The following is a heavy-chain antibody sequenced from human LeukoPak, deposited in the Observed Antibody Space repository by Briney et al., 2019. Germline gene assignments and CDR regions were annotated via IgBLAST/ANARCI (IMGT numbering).Heavy chain of an antibody. Sequence: GGSLRLSCAASGFTFSSYSMNWVRQAPGKGLEWVSYISSSNSTIYYADSVKGRFTISRDNAKHSLYLHLSSLRVEDTAVYYCARDFAYWGQGALVTVSS. CDR2: ISSSNSTI. CDR3: ARDFAY. CDR1: GFTFSSYS. J-gene: IGHJ4*02. V-gene: IGHV3-48*04.